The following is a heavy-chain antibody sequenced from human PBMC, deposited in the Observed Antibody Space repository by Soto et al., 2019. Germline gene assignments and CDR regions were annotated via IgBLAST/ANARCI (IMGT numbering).Heavy chain of an antibody. D-gene: IGHD3-16*01. Sequence: QVQLQESGPGLVKPSETLSLTCTVSGGSISSYYWSWIRQPPGKGLEWIGYIYYSGSTNYNPSLKSRVTISVDTSKNQFSLKLSSVTAADTAVYYCARQFDLVDDYVWGSHEPWGQGTLVTVSS. CDR2: IYYSGST. CDR3: ARQFDLVDDYVWGSHEP. J-gene: IGHJ5*02. CDR1: GGSISSYY. V-gene: IGHV4-59*08.